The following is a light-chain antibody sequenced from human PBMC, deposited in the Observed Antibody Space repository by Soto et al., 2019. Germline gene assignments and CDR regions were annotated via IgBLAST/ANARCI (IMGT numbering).Light chain of an antibody. CDR3: QQYDNLPIT. CDR2: DAS. CDR1: QDISNY. J-gene: IGKJ5*01. Sequence: DIQVTQSPSSLSASLGDRVTITCQASQDISNYLNGYQQKPLKAPKLLSYDASNLETVVPSMFSESGSGTDFSFTISSLQPEEIATYYCQQYDNLPITFGQGTRLEI. V-gene: IGKV1-33*01.